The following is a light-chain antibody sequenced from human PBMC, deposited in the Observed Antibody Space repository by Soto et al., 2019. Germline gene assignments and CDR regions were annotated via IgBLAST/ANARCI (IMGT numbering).Light chain of an antibody. Sequence: EIVLTQSPATLSLSPGERATLSCRASQSVSSSLAWFQHKPGQAPRLLIYDASNRATGIPARFSGSGSGTDFPLTISSLEPEDFAIYYCQQRSNWPRTFGQGTKLEIK. CDR3: QQRSNWPRT. V-gene: IGKV3-11*01. CDR2: DAS. J-gene: IGKJ2*01. CDR1: QSVSSS.